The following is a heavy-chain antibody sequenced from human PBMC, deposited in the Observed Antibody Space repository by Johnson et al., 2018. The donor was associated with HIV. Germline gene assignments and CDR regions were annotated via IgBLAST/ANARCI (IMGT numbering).Heavy chain of an antibody. D-gene: IGHD1-26*01. CDR1: GFTLSSYA. V-gene: IGHV3-30*04. Sequence: QVQLVESGGGVVQPGRSLRLSCAASGFTLSSYAMHWVRQAPGKGLEWVAVISYDGSNNYYADSVKGRFTISRDNSKNTLDLQMNSLRAEDTAVYYCARGFHSGSYYRGRAFDIWGQGTMVTVSS. CDR2: ISYDGSNN. J-gene: IGHJ3*02. CDR3: ARGFHSGSYYRGRAFDI.